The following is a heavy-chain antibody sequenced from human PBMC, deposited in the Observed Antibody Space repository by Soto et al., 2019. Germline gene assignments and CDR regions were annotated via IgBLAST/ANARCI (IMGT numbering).Heavy chain of an antibody. Sequence: EASVKVSCKASGGTFSSYAISWVRQAPGQGLEWMGGIIPIFGTANYAQKFQGRVTITADESTSTAYMELSSLRSEDTAVYYCARDQYGSGSYYRYGMDVWGQGTTVTVSS. CDR2: IIPIFGTA. CDR3: ARDQYGSGSYYRYGMDV. J-gene: IGHJ6*02. CDR1: GGTFSSYA. D-gene: IGHD3-10*01. V-gene: IGHV1-69*13.